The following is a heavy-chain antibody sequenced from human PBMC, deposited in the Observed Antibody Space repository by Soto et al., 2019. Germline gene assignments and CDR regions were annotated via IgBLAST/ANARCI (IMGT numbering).Heavy chain of an antibody. V-gene: IGHV4-4*07. CDR3: ARDGSDYGDYDWFDP. CDR2: IYTSGST. Sequence: QVQLQESGPGLVKPSETLSLTCTVSGGSISSYYWSWIRQPAGKGLEWIGRIYTSGSTNYNPSLKSRVTMSVDTSKNQFPLKLSSVTAAHTAVYYCARDGSDYGDYDWFDPWGQGTLVTVSS. CDR1: GGSISSYY. D-gene: IGHD4-17*01. J-gene: IGHJ5*02.